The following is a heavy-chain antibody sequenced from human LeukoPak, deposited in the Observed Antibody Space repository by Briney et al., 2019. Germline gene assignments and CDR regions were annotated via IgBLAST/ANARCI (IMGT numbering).Heavy chain of an antibody. D-gene: IGHD6-13*01. CDR3: ARDAAAGIPY. CDR2: ISSSSSYI. CDR1: GFTFSSYS. Sequence: GGSLRLSCAASGFTFSSYSMNWVRQAPGKGLEWVSSISSSSSYIYYADSVKGRFTISRDNSKNTLYLQMNSLRAEDTAVYYCARDAAAGIPYWGQGTLVTVSS. V-gene: IGHV3-21*04. J-gene: IGHJ4*02.